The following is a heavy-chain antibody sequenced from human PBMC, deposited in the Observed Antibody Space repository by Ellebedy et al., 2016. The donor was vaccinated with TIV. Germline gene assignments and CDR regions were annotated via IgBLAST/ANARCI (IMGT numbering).Heavy chain of an antibody. J-gene: IGHJ6*02. D-gene: IGHD2-21*01. CDR2: ITYDGSTQ. Sequence: GESLKTSXVVSGFTLSNYGIYWVRQAPGKGLEWVALITYDGSTQYYAEYVKGRFTVSRDGSKNTVFLQMNSLRVEDTAVYYCARVGYSPYGLDVWGQGTTVSVFS. CDR3: ARVGYSPYGLDV. V-gene: IGHV3-33*07. CDR1: GFTLSNYG.